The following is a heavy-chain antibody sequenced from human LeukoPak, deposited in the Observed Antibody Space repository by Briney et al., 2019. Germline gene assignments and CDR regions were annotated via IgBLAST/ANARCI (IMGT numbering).Heavy chain of an antibody. V-gene: IGHV3-30*02. D-gene: IGHD5-18*01. CDR1: GFSFSSYG. J-gene: IGHJ4*02. CDR2: IRYDGSNQ. CDR3: ARGYGESHFDY. Sequence: GGSLRLSCAASGFSFSSYGMHLVRQAPGKGLEWVSFIRYDGSNQYYADSVKGRFTISRDNSKNTLYLQMNSLRPEDTAVYFCARGYGESHFDYWGQGTLVTVSS.